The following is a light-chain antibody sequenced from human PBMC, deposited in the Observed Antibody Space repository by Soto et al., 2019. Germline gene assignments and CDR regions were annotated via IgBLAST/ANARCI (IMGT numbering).Light chain of an antibody. CDR1: SGHSSYI. CDR2: LEGSGSY. CDR3: DTCGSNTRV. J-gene: IGLJ2*01. Sequence: QSVLTQSPSASASLGSSVTLTCTLSSGHSSYIIAWHQQQPRKAPRYLMKLEGSGSYTKGIRVPDRFSSSSSAADRSLTGPNLQDEAEADCYCDTCGSNTRVFGGGTKLTVL. V-gene: IGLV4-60*02.